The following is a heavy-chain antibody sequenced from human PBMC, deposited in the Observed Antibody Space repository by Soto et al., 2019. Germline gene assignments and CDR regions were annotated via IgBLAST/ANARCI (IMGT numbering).Heavy chain of an antibody. D-gene: IGHD6-6*01. CDR3: ARMVAARHLDP. CDR1: GGSISSGGYY. J-gene: IGHJ5*02. Sequence: SETLSLTCTVSGGSISSGGYYWSWIRQHPGEGLEWIGYIYYSGSTYYNPSLKSRVTISVDTSKNQFSLKLSSVTAADTAVYYCARMVAARHLDPWGQGTLVTVSS. CDR2: IYYSGST. V-gene: IGHV4-31*02.